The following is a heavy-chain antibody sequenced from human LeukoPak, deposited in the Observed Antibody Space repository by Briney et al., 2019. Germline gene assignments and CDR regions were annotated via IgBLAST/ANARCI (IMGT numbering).Heavy chain of an antibody. CDR3: ARGPDYGDQSSDEATATLDY. V-gene: IGHV4-39*01. CDR2: IYYSGRT. J-gene: IGHJ4*02. Sequence: SETLSLTCTVSGGSISSSTNYWGWIRQPPGKGLEWIGIIYYSGRTYYNPSLNSRVSISVDTSKNQFSLRLSSVTAADTAVYYCARGPDYGDQSSDEATATLDYWGQGTLVTVSS. D-gene: IGHD4-17*01. CDR1: GGSISSSTNY.